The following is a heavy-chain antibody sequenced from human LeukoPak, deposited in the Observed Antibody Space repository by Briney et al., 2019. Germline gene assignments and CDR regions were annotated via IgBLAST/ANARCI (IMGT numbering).Heavy chain of an antibody. CDR1: GFTFSSYS. CDR3: ARDPPWSGYTTYYFDF. D-gene: IGHD3-3*01. Sequence: GGSLRLSCAASGFTFSSYSMNWVRQAPGKGLEWVSYISSGSSTIYYADSVKGRFTISRDNAKNSLYLQMNSLRDEDTAVYYCARDPPWSGYTTYYFDFWGQGTLVTVSS. J-gene: IGHJ4*02. CDR2: ISSGSSTI. V-gene: IGHV3-48*02.